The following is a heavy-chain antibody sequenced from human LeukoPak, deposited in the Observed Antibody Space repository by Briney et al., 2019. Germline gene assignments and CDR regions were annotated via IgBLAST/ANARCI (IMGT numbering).Heavy chain of an antibody. CDR2: ISGSGGTT. J-gene: IGHJ4*02. D-gene: IGHD2-15*01. V-gene: IGHV3-23*01. CDR3: ARKAGSRTDQYPLDY. CDR1: GITFSSYA. Sequence: GGPLRLSCAASGITFSSYAMSWVRQAQGKGLEWVSVISGSGGTTYYADSVKGRFTISRDNSKNTLYLQMSSLRAEDTAVYYCARKAGSRTDQYPLDYWGQGTLVTVSS.